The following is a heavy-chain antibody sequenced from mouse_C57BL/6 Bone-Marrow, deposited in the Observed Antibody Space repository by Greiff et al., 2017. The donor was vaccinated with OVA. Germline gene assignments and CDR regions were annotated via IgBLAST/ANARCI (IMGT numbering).Heavy chain of an antibody. V-gene: IGHV7-1*01. CDR2: SRNKANDYTT. J-gene: IGHJ1*03. Sequence: EVKLMESGGGLVQSGRSLRLSCATSGFTFSDFYMEWVRQAPGKGLEWIAASRNKANDYTTEYSASVKGRFIVSRDTSQSILYLQMNALRAEDTAIYNCARDGGRHWYFDVWGTGTTVTVSS. CDR1: GFTFSDFY. CDR3: ARDGGRHWYFDV.